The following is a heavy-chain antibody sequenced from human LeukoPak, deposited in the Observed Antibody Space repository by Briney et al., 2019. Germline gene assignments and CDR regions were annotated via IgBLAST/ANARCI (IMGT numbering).Heavy chain of an antibody. CDR3: AREAVAGGSGSNYYYYGVDV. CDR2: ISYSGST. J-gene: IGHJ6*02. CDR1: GVSISNYY. V-gene: IGHV4-59*01. Sequence: SETLSLTCTVSGVSISNYYWSWIRQPPGKGLEWIGYISYSGSTNYNPSLKSRVTISVDTSKNQFSLKVSSVTAADTAVYYCAREAVAGGSGSNYYYYGVDVWGQGTTVTVSS. D-gene: IGHD3-10*01.